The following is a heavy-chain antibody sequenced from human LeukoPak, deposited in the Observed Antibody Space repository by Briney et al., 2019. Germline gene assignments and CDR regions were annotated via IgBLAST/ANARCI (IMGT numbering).Heavy chain of an antibody. J-gene: IGHJ6*03. CDR2: IYHSGST. Sequence: SETLSLTCAVSGYSNSSGYYWGWIRQPPEKGLEWIGSIYHSGSTYYNPSLKSRVTISVDTSKNQFSLKLSSVTAADTAVYYCARRIGLDHYYYYYMDVWGKGTTVTVSS. D-gene: IGHD2-2*03. CDR3: ARRIGLDHYYYYYMDV. CDR1: GYSNSSGYY. V-gene: IGHV4-38-2*01.